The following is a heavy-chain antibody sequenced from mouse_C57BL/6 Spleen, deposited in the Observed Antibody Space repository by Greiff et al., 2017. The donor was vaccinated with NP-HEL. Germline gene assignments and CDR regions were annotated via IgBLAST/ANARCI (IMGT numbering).Heavy chain of an antibody. CDR3: VRGGGSSYVDAMDY. V-gene: IGHV10-3*01. D-gene: IGHD1-1*01. Sequence: EVQVVESGGGLVQPKGSLKLSCAASGFTFNTYAMHWVRQAPGKGLEWVARIRSKSSNYATYYADSVKDRFTISRDDSQSMLYLQMNNLKTEDTAMYYCVRGGGSSYVDAMDYWGQGTSVTVSS. J-gene: IGHJ4*01. CDR2: IRSKSSNYAT. CDR1: GFTFNTYA.